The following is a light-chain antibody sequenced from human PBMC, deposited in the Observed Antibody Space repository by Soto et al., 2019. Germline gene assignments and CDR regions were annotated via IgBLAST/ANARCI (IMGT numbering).Light chain of an antibody. Sequence: DIQMTQSPSTLSASVGDRVTITCRASQSISSWLAWYQQKPGKAPKLLIYKASSLESGVPSRFSGSGSGTEFTLTISILQPDDFATYYFQQYNSYPGGWTVGQGTKVEIK. CDR1: QSISSW. CDR3: QQYNSYPGGWT. J-gene: IGKJ1*01. V-gene: IGKV1-5*03. CDR2: KAS.